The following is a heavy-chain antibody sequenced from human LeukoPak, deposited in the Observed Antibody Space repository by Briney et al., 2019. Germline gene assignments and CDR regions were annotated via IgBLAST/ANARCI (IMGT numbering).Heavy chain of an antibody. V-gene: IGHV3-21*03. Sequence: PGGSLRLSCAASGFTFSSYSMNWVRQAPGKGLEWVSSISSSSSNIYYADSVKGRFTISRDNAKNSLYLQMNSLRAEDTAVYFCARSITMIVDWFDPWGQGTLVTVSP. J-gene: IGHJ5*02. CDR3: ARSITMIVDWFDP. CDR2: ISSSSSNI. D-gene: IGHD3-22*01. CDR1: GFTFSSYS.